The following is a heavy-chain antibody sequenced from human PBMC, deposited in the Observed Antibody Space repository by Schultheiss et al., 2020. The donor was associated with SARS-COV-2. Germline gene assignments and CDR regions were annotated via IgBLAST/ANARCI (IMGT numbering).Heavy chain of an antibody. J-gene: IGHJ3*02. CDR2: ISAYNGNT. D-gene: IGHD6-19*01. Sequence: ASVKVSCKASGYTFTGYGLNWVRQAPGQGLEWMGWISAYNGNTNYAQKLQGRVTMTTDTSTSTAYMELRSLRSDDTAVYYCERFPPSAAVAGVWAFDIWGQGTMVTVSS. CDR1: GYTFTGYG. CDR3: ERFPPSAAVAGVWAFDI. V-gene: IGHV1-18*01.